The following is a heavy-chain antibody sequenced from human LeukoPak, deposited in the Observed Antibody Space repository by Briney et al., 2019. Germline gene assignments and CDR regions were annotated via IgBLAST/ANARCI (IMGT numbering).Heavy chain of an antibody. J-gene: IGHJ4*02. CDR2: ISGSGGTT. V-gene: IGHV3-23*01. Sequence: GGSLRLSCAASGFTFSSYAMRWVRQAPGKGLEWVSAISGSGGTTHYAASVKGRFTISRDNSKNTLSLQMNSLRAEDTAVYYCAKDGYYESSGYSYFDYWGQGTLVTVSS. D-gene: IGHD3-22*01. CDR1: GFTFSSYA. CDR3: AKDGYYESSGYSYFDY.